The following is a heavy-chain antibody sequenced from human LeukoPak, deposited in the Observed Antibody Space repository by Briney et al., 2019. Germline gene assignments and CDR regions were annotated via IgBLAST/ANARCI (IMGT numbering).Heavy chain of an antibody. CDR1: GGSMSGYY. V-gene: IGHV4-59*08. CDR3: ARHRQSDADAFDF. Sequence: PSETLSLTCIVSGGSMSGYYWSWIRQPPGKGLEWIGYYFFPGSTKYNPSLNSRATMSGDASKNQFSVKLYSVTAADTAVYYCARHRQSDADAFDFWGQGTMVTVSS. CDR2: YFFPGST. J-gene: IGHJ3*01.